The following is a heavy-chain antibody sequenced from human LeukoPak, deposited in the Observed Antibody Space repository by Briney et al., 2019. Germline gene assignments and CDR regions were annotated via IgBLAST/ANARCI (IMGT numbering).Heavy chain of an antibody. CDR3: GRLLTAGITGRWFDP. V-gene: IGHV4-39*01. CDR1: GGSISSSSYY. Sequence: SETLSLTCTVSGGSISSSSYYWGWIRQPPGKGLEWIGSIYYSGSTYYNPSLKSRVTISVDTSRNQFSLKLNSVTAADTAVYYCGRLLTAGITGRWFDPWGQGTLVTVSS. J-gene: IGHJ5*02. CDR2: IYYSGST. D-gene: IGHD1-7*01.